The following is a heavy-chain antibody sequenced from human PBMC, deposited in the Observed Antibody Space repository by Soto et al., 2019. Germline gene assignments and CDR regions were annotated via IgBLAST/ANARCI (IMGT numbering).Heavy chain of an antibody. J-gene: IGHJ5*01. Sequence: GASVKVSCKASGYTFTSYAISWIRQAPGQGLEWMGWISAYNGNTNYAQKFQGRITMATDTSTSTAYMELRTLRSDDTAVYYCARSGYTKSYNWFDSWGQGTLVTVSS. D-gene: IGHD5-12*01. CDR1: GYTFTSYA. V-gene: IGHV1-18*01. CDR2: ISAYNGNT. CDR3: ARSGYTKSYNWFDS.